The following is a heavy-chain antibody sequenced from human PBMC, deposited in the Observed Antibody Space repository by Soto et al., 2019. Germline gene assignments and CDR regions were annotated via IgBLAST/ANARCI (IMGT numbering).Heavy chain of an antibody. Sequence: QVQLVESGGGVVQPGRSLRLSCAASGFTFSSYGMHWVRQAPGKGLEWVAVISYDGSNKYYADSVKGRFTISRDNSKNTLYLQMNSLRAEDTAVYYCAKDGEGQDYGDYYFDYWGQGTLVTVSS. J-gene: IGHJ4*02. CDR2: ISYDGSNK. CDR1: GFTFSSYG. D-gene: IGHD4-17*01. V-gene: IGHV3-30*18. CDR3: AKDGEGQDYGDYYFDY.